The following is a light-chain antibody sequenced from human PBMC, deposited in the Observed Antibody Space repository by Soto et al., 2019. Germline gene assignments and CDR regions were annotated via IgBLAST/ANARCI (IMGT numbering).Light chain of an antibody. CDR2: DVS. V-gene: IGLV2-11*01. Sequence: SVLTQPRSVSGSPGQSVTISCTGTSSDVGYYNYVSWYQQYPGKAPRLRIYDVSGRPSGVPETVSGYKSGNTALPTISGLQDEDEAYYYCCSYVGSFIFVCGTGTKVTV. J-gene: IGLJ1*01. CDR1: SSDVGYYNY. CDR3: CSYVGSFIFV.